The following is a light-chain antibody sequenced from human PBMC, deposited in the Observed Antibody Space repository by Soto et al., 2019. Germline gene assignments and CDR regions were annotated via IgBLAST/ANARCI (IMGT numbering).Light chain of an antibody. CDR2: SAS. V-gene: IGKV3-15*01. J-gene: IGKJ2*01. CDR3: QQYNNWPPYT. CDR1: QSVSTN. Sequence: EIVMTQSPATLSVSPGESATLSCRASQSVSTNLAWYQQRPGQAPRLLIHSASTRATAIPARFSGSGSGTEFTLTISGLQSEDFALYYCQQYNNWPPYTFGQGTKLEIK.